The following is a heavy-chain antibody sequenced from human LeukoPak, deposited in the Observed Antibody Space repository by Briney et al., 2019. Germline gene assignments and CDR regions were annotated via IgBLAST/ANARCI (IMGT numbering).Heavy chain of an antibody. J-gene: IGHJ5*02. CDR3: ARANGYDFWSGYPSGFDP. CDR2: ISGSGGST. CDR1: GFSFSSYA. Sequence: PGGSLRLSCAASGFSFSSYAMSWVRQAPGKGLEWVSAISGSGGSTYYAGSVKGRFTISRDNSKNTLYLQMNSLRAEDTAVYYCARANGYDFWSGYPSGFDPWGQGTLVTVSS. V-gene: IGHV3-23*01. D-gene: IGHD3-3*01.